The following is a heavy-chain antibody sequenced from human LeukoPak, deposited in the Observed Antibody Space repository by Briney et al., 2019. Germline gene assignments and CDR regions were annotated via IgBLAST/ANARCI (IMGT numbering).Heavy chain of an antibody. CDR3: AKQALGVYCSGGSCPPGDY. CDR2: ISGSGGST. J-gene: IGHJ4*02. Sequence: GGSLRLSCAASGFTFSSYAMSWVRQAPGKGLEWVSAISGSGGSTYYADSVKSRFTISRDNSKNTLYLQMNSLRAEDTAVYYCAKQALGVYCSGGSCPPGDYWGQGTLVTVSS. V-gene: IGHV3-23*01. CDR1: GFTFSSYA. D-gene: IGHD2-15*01.